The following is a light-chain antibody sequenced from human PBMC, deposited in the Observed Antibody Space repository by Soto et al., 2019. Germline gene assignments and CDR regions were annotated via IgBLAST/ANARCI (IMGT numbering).Light chain of an antibody. V-gene: IGLV2-11*01. CDR3: CSYAGSYTSRV. J-gene: IGLJ2*01. Sequence: QSALTQPRSVSGSPGQSVTISCTGTSSDVGGYNYVSWYQQHPGKAPKLMIYDVSKRPSGVPDRFSGSKSGNTASLTISGLQAEDEADYYCCSYAGSYTSRVFGGGTEVTVL. CDR1: SSDVGGYNY. CDR2: DVS.